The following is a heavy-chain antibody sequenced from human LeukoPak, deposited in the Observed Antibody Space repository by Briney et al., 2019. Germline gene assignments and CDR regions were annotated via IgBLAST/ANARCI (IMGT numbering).Heavy chain of an antibody. D-gene: IGHD6-13*01. J-gene: IGHJ5*02. V-gene: IGHV4-39*01. Sequence: SETLSLTCTVSGGSISSSSYYWGWIRQPPGKGLEWIGSIYYSGSTYYNPSLKSRVTISVDTSKNQFSLKLSSVTAADTTVYYCARHARSSSHPSNWFDPWGQGTLVTVSS. CDR2: IYYSGST. CDR3: ARHARSSSHPSNWFDP. CDR1: GGSISSSSYY.